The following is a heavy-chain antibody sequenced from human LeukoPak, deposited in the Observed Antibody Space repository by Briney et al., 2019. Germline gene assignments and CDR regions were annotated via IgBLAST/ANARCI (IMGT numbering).Heavy chain of an antibody. CDR1: GYTFTSYD. V-gene: IGHV1-8*01. D-gene: IGHD3-10*01. Sequence: ASVKVSCKASGYTFTSYDINWMRQATGQGLEWMGWMNPNSGNTGYAQKFQGRVTMTRNTSISTAYMELSSLRSEDTAVYYCARGPATYYYGSGRRHYYMDVWGKGITVTVSS. J-gene: IGHJ6*03. CDR3: ARGPATYYYGSGRRHYYMDV. CDR2: MNPNSGNT.